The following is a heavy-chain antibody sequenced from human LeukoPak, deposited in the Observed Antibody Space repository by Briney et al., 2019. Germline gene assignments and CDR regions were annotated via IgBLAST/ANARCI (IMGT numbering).Heavy chain of an antibody. J-gene: IGHJ3*02. CDR1: GASINSDTYY. D-gene: IGHD2-21*02. Sequence: PSETLSLTCTVSGASINSDTYYWSWIRQPPGKGLEWIGEINHSGSTNYNPSLKSRVTISVDTSKNQFSLKLSSVTAADTAVYYCARTACGGDCYDGDAFDIWGQGTMVSVSS. CDR2: INHSGST. V-gene: IGHV4-39*07. CDR3: ARTACGGDCYDGDAFDI.